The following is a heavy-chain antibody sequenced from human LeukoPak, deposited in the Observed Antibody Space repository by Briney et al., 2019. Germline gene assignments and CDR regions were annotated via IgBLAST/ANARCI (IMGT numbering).Heavy chain of an antibody. J-gene: IGHJ4*02. CDR2: MYYGGNT. CDR3: ARDRTGTTIFDY. CDR1: GASISSHY. Sequence: PSEPLSLTCTVSGASISSHYWSWIRQPPGKGLEWIGYMYYGGNTNHNPSLRGRVTISGDTSKNQFSLKLSSVTAADTAVYYCARDRTGTTIFDYWGQGTLVTVSS. D-gene: IGHD1-1*01. V-gene: IGHV4-59*11.